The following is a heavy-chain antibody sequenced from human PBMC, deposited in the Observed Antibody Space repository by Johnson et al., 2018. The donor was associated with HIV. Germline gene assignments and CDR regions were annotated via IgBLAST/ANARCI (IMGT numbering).Heavy chain of an antibody. CDR2: ISGSGGST. V-gene: IGHV3-23*04. CDR3: AKEKDYGAFDI. Sequence: VQLVESGGGVVRPGGSLRLSCAASGFTFDDYGMSWVRQAPGKGLEWVSGISGSGGSTYYADSVKGRFTISRDNSKNTLYLQMNSLRAEDTAMYYCAKEKDYGAFDIWGQGTMVTVSS. D-gene: IGHD3-16*01. CDR1: GFTFDDYG. J-gene: IGHJ3*02.